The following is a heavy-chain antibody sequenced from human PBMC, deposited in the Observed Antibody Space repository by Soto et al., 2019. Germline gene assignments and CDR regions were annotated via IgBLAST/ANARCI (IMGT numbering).Heavy chain of an antibody. J-gene: IGHJ5*02. D-gene: IGHD3-22*01. V-gene: IGHV4-34*01. CDR3: ARGLTTMNRGNWFDP. CDR2: INHSGST. CDR1: GGSFSGYY. Sequence: SSETLSLTCAVYGGSFSGYYWSWIRQPPGKGLEWIGEINHSGSTNYKPSLKSRLTISVDTSKNQFSLKLSSVTAADTAVYYCARGLTTMNRGNWFDPWGQGTLVTVSS.